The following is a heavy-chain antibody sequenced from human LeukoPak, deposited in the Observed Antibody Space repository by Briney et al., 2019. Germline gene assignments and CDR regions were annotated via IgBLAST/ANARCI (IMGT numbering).Heavy chain of an antibody. Sequence: GGSLRLSCAASGFTFDDYAMHWVRQAPGKGLEWVSGISWNSGSIGYADSVKGRFTISRDNAKNSLYLQMNSLRAEDTALYYCAKVGDFDYWGQGTLVTVSS. CDR2: ISWNSGSI. CDR1: GFTFDDYA. J-gene: IGHJ4*02. CDR3: AKVGDFDY. V-gene: IGHV3-9*01.